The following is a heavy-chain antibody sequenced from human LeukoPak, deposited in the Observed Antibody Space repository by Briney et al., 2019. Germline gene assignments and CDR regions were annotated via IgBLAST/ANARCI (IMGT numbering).Heavy chain of an antibody. CDR3: ARALYGGNANFNY. V-gene: IGHV3-7*03. CDR1: GFTFSRDW. CDR2: IKQDGSEK. J-gene: IGHJ4*02. D-gene: IGHD4-23*01. Sequence: PGGSLRLSCVASGFTFSRDWMSWVRQAPGKGLEWVANIKQDGSEKFYADSVKGQFTISRDNAKNSLYLQMNSLRAEDTAVYYCARALYGGNANFNYWGQGTLVTVSS.